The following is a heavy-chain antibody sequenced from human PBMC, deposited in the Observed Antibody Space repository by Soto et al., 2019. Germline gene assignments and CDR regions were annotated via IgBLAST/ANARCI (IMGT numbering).Heavy chain of an antibody. CDR3: ARLVYDTRLNYMYFDF. CDR2: IFHDGTA. V-gene: IGHV4-4*02. Sequence: PSETLSLTCAVAGVSRTSGNWWTWVRQSPQRGLEYIGEIFHDGTANYYPSFERRVAMSVDTSRNQFSLKLTSVTAADTAVYFCARLVYDTRLNYMYFDFWGPGTLVTVSS. D-gene: IGHD3-10*01. CDR1: GVSRTSGNW. J-gene: IGHJ4*02.